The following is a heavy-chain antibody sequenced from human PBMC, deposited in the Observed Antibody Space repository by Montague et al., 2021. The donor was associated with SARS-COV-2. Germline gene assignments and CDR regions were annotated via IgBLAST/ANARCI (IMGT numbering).Heavy chain of an antibody. J-gene: IGHJ4*02. D-gene: IGHD2-15*01. CDR3: GRGILSATSNPFDC. CDR1: GGSISSYHHY. Sequence: SETLSLTCTVSGGSISSYHHYWGWIPQPPGKGLEWIGAMYYSGNTWLNPSLKSRVTISVDTSKNQLSLNLRSVTAADTAVYFCGRGILSATSNPFDCWGPGTLVTVSS. V-gene: IGHV4-39*07. CDR2: MYYSGNT.